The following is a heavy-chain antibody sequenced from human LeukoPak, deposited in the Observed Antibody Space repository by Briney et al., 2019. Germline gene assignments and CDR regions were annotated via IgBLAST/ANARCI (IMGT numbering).Heavy chain of an antibody. J-gene: IGHJ6*03. CDR1: GSSFSRYG. V-gene: IGHV3-33*06. D-gene: IGHD1-7*01. Sequence: GRSLRLSCVASGSSFSRYGMHWVRQAPGKGLEWLAVIWYDESNNFYADSVKGRFAISRDNSKKTLYLQLNSLRAEDTAVYFCAKSFLELEAYDYYMDVWGKGTTVTVSS. CDR2: IWYDESNN. CDR3: AKSFLELEAYDYYMDV.